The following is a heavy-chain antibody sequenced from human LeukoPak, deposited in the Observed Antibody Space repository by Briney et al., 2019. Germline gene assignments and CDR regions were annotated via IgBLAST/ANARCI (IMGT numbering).Heavy chain of an antibody. CDR2: ISSSSSYI. V-gene: IGHV3-21*01. CDR1: GFTFSSYS. D-gene: IGHD3-16*01. CDR3: ARDRSGHPGGYYFDY. J-gene: IGHJ4*02. Sequence: PGGSLRLSCAASGFTFSSYSMNWVRQAPGKGLEWVSSISSSSSYIYYADSVKGRFTISRDNAKNSLYLQMNSLRAEDTAVYYCARDRSGHPGGYYFDYWGQGTLVTVSS.